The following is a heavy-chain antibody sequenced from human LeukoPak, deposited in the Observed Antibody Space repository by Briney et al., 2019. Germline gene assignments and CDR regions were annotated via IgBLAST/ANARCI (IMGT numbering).Heavy chain of an antibody. Sequence: ASVKVSCKASGYTFTSYYMHWVRQAPGQGLEWMGWISAYNGNTNYAQKLQGRVTMTTDTSTSTAYMELRSLRSDDTAVYYCARDSLSYYDSSGYLDYWGQGTLVTVSS. CDR3: ARDSLSYYDSSGYLDY. V-gene: IGHV1-18*04. CDR2: ISAYNGNT. J-gene: IGHJ4*02. CDR1: GYTFTSYY. D-gene: IGHD3-22*01.